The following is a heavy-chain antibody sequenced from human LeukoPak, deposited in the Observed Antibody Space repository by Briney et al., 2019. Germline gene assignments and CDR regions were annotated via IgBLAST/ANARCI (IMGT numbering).Heavy chain of an antibody. D-gene: IGHD1-26*01. CDR3: ARVEWEDYYYYMDV. CDR1: GFTFSSYW. V-gene: IGHV3-74*01. CDR2: INTDGSST. J-gene: IGHJ6*03. Sequence: GGSLRLSCAASGFTFSSYWMHWVRQAPGKGLLWVSRINTDGSSTSYADSVKGRFTISRDNAKNTLYLQMNSLRAEDTAVYYCARVEWEDYYYYMDVWGKGTTVTVSS.